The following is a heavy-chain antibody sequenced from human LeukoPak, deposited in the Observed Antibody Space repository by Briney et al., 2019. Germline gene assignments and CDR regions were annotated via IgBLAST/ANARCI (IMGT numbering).Heavy chain of an antibody. Sequence: KPSETLSLTCTVSGGSVSSGSYYWSWIRQPPGKGLEWIGYIYYSGSTNYNPSLKSRVTISVDTSKNQFSLNLSSVTAADTAVYYCARGMVTTDRYYFDYWGQGTLVTVSS. D-gene: IGHD4-17*01. CDR1: GGSVSSGSYY. J-gene: IGHJ4*02. CDR2: IYYSGST. V-gene: IGHV4-61*01. CDR3: ARGMVTTDRYYFDY.